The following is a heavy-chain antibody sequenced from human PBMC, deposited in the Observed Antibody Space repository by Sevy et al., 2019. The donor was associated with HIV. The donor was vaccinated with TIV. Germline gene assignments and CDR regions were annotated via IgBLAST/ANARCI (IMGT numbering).Heavy chain of an antibody. CDR3: ARHVGLDWFDP. Sequence: SETLSLTCTVSGGSIATSSYYWGWIRQPPGKGLEWIGSIYYSGSTYYNPSLKSRVTMSEDTSKNQFSLKLNSVTAADTAVYYRARHVGLDWFDPWGQGTLVTVSS. V-gene: IGHV4-39*01. CDR1: GGSIATSSYY. CDR2: IYYSGST. J-gene: IGHJ5*02. D-gene: IGHD6-19*01.